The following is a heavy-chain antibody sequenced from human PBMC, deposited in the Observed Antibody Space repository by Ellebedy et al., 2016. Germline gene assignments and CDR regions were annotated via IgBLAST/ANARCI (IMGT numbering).Heavy chain of an antibody. J-gene: IGHJ4*02. CDR1: GFTFSSYW. CDR2: IKQDGSEK. CDR3: AREGSGSYRWGYYFDY. Sequence: GGSLRLXXAASGFTFSSYWMSWVRQAPGKGLEWVANIKQDGSEKYYVDSVKGRFTISRDNAKNSLYLQMNSLRAEDTAVYYCAREGSGSYRWGYYFDYWGQGTLVTVSS. V-gene: IGHV3-7*01. D-gene: IGHD1-26*01.